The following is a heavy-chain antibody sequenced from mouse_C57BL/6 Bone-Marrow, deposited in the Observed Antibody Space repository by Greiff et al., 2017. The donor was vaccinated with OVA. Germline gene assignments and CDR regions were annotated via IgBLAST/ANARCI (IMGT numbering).Heavy chain of an antibody. CDR2: FYPGSGSI. D-gene: IGHD1-2*01. CDR1: GYTFTEYT. Sequence: LMEPGASVQLSCKASGYTFTEYTIHWVKQRSGQGLEWIGWFYPGSGSIKYNEKFKDKATLTADKSSSTVYMELSRLTSEDSAVYFCARHEEATWFAYWGQGTLVTVSA. CDR3: ARHEEATWFAY. V-gene: IGHV1-62-2*01. J-gene: IGHJ3*01.